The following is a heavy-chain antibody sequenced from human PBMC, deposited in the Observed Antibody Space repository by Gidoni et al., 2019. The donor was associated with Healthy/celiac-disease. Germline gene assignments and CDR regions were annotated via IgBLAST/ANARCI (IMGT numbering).Heavy chain of an antibody. V-gene: IGHV3-30*18. J-gene: IGHJ4*02. CDR2: ISYDGSNK. D-gene: IGHD3-3*01. CDR1: GFPFSSYG. Sequence: QVQLVESGGGVVQPGRSLRLSFAASGFPFSSYGLHWVRQAPGKGLAWVAVISYDGSNKYYADSVKGRFTISRDNSKNTLYLQMNSLRAEDTAVYYCAKEAAYYDFWSGYTQSYYFDYWGQGTLVTVSS. CDR3: AKEAAYYDFWSGYTQSYYFDY.